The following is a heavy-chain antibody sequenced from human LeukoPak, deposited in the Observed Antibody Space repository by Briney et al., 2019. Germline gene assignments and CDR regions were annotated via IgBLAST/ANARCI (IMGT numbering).Heavy chain of an antibody. CDR3: AKDIGWFDP. Sequence: GGSLRLSCAASGFTFRSYAMNWVRQAPGKGLEWVSAISGTGDSPHYADSVKGRFTISRDNSKNTLCLQMNSLRAEDTAFYYCAKDIGWFDPWGQGTLVTVSS. CDR2: ISGTGDSP. V-gene: IGHV3-23*01. CDR1: GFTFRSYA. J-gene: IGHJ5*02.